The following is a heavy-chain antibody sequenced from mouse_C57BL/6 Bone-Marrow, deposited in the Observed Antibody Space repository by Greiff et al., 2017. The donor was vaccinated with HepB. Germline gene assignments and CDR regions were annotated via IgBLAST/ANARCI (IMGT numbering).Heavy chain of an antibody. J-gene: IGHJ4*01. CDR3: ARHEVTGDYGSSYYAMDY. D-gene: IGHD1-1*01. CDR1: GYTFTEYT. V-gene: IGHV1-62-2*01. Sequence: VMLVESGAELVKPGASVKLSCKASGYTFTEYTIHWVKQRSGQGLEWIGWFYPGSGSIKYNEKFKDKATLTADKSSSTVYMELSRLTSEDSAVYFCARHEVTGDYGSSYYAMDYWGQGTSVTVSS. CDR2: FYPGSGSI.